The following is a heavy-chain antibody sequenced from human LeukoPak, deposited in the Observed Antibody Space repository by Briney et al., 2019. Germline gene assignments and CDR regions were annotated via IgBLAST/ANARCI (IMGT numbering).Heavy chain of an antibody. CDR3: AKPSGSGVDY. CDR2: ISSSSSYI. Sequence: PGGSLRLSCAASGIIFSSYSMNWVRQAPGKGLEWVASISSSSSYIYYADSVKGRFTISRDNSKNTLYLQMNSVRSEDTALYYCAKPSGSGVDYWGQGTRVTVSS. D-gene: IGHD1-26*01. CDR1: GIIFSSYS. J-gene: IGHJ4*01. V-gene: IGHV3-21*01.